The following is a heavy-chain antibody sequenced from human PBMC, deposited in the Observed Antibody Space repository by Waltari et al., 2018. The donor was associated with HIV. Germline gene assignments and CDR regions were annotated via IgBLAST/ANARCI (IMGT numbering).Heavy chain of an antibody. V-gene: IGHV3-13*01. CDR1: GFAFSRFD. Sequence: EVEMVESGGGSVQPGGSLRLSCAASGFAFSRFDMHWVRQAMGKARDVVWEIGAAGDTYYPKSVKGRFTVSRENGKNSLYLQMNNLRVDDAAMYYCVRGNGWYGPYYFDYWGRGTLVTVSS. CDR2: IGAAGDT. D-gene: IGHD6-19*01. CDR3: VRGNGWYGPYYFDY. J-gene: IGHJ4*02.